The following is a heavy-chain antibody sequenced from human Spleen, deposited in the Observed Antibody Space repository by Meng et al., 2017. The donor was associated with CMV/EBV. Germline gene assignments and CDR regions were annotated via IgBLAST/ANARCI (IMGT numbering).Heavy chain of an antibody. CDR3: ARGRPLVEPGGGSSPPPDY. CDR1: GGSIHYYS. J-gene: IGHJ4*02. Sequence: SETLSLTCTVSGGSIHYYSWAWIRQPPGKGLEWIASIYSTGSPSYNPSLESRITLSSDTSNNHFSLSLSSVTAADTAVYYCARGRPLVEPGGGSSPPPDYWGQGTLVTVSS. V-gene: IGHV4-59*01. CDR2: IYSTGSP. D-gene: IGHD2-2*01.